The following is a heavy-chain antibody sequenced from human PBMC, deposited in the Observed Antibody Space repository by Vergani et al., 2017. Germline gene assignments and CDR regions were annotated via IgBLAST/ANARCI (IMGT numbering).Heavy chain of an antibody. CDR2: IYSGGST. CDR1: GFTVSSNY. Sequence: EVQLVESGGGLIQPGGSLRLSCAASGFTVSSNYMSWVRPAPGKGLEWVSVIYSGGSTYYADSVKGRFTISRDNSKNTLYLQMNSLRAEDTAVYYCARVWSNYLLRTYYYYYMDVWGKGTTVTVSS. J-gene: IGHJ6*03. V-gene: IGHV3-53*01. D-gene: IGHD4-11*01. CDR3: ARVWSNYLLRTYYYYYMDV.